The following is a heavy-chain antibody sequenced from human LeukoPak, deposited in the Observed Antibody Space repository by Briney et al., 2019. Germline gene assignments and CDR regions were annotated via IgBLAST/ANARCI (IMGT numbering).Heavy chain of an antibody. D-gene: IGHD3-10*01. Sequence: SETLSLTCAVYGGSFSGYYWSWIRQPPGKGLEWIGEINHSGSTNYNPSLKSRGTISVDTSKNQFSLKLSSVTAADTAVYYCARGAAVGTMDYYGSGSYYWFDPWGQGTLVTVSS. J-gene: IGHJ5*02. CDR2: INHSGST. V-gene: IGHV4-34*01. CDR3: ARGAAVGTMDYYGSGSYYWFDP. CDR1: GGSFSGYY.